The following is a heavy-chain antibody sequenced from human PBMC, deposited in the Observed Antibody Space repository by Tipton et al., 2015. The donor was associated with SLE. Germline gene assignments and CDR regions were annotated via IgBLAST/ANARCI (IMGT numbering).Heavy chain of an antibody. J-gene: IGHJ5*02. Sequence: TLSLTCTVSGDSINSGLYYWSWLRQPPGKGLEWIGDLYSGGSPNYNPSLKSRVTMSVDTSKNHFSLKVNSVTAADTAVYYCARGGHYAWFGPWGQGFLVTVSS. CDR2: LYSGGSP. CDR3: ARGGHYAWFGP. D-gene: IGHD3-3*01. V-gene: IGHV4-61*03. CDR1: GDSINSGLYY.